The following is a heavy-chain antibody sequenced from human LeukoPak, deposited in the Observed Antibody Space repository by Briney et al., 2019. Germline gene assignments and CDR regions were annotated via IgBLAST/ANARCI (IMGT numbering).Heavy chain of an antibody. CDR2: IIPIFGTA. D-gene: IGHD2-15*01. CDR1: GGTFSSYA. J-gene: IGHJ6*02. Sequence: LWASVKVSCKASGGTFSSYAISWVRQAPGQGLEWMGGIIPIFGTANYAQKFQGRVTITADESTSTAYMELSSLRSEDTAVYYCARGGLPDYYYYYGMDVWGQGTTVTVSS. V-gene: IGHV1-69*01. CDR3: ARGGLPDYYYYYGMDV.